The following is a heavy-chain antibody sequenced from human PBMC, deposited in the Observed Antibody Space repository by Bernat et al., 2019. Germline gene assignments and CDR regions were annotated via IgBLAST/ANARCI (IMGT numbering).Heavy chain of an antibody. CDR3: AKEVYYMDV. CDR2: ISTSGDST. Sequence: EVQLVESGGGLVQPGGSLRLSCAASGFTFSSYAMSWVRQAPGKGLEWVSVISTSGDSTCYADAVKGRFTISRDNSKNTRYLQMNSLGAEDTAVYCCAKEVYYMDVWGKGTTVTVSS. CDR1: GFTFSSYA. V-gene: IGHV3-23*04. J-gene: IGHJ6*03.